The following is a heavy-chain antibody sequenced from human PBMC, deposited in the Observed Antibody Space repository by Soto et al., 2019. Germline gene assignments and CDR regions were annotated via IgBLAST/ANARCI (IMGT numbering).Heavy chain of an antibody. Sequence: QIQLVQSGGEVKKPGASVKVSCKSSGYTFISHSMTWVRQAPGQGLEWMGRISAYNGNTNYAQKFQGRVTMATDTSTSTACMELRSLRSDDTAVYYCARGAFCGGAPGCRDMDVWGQGTTVTVSS. CDR1: GYTFISHS. CDR3: ARGAFCGGAPGCRDMDV. V-gene: IGHV1-18*01. D-gene: IGHD2-21*01. J-gene: IGHJ6*02. CDR2: ISAYNGNT.